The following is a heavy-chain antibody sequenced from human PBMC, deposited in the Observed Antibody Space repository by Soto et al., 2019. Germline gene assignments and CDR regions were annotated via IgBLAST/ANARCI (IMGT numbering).Heavy chain of an antibody. CDR1: GYTFTSYG. V-gene: IGHV1-18*01. Sequence: QVQLVQSGAEVKKPGASVKVSCKASGYTFTSYGISWVRQAPGQGLEWMGWISAYNGNTNYAQMLQGRVTMTTDTSRSTAYMELRSLRSDDTAVYYCARDASLLNQYNCFDHWGQGTLVTVSS. J-gene: IGHJ5*02. CDR3: ARDASLLNQYNCFDH. CDR2: ISAYNGNT.